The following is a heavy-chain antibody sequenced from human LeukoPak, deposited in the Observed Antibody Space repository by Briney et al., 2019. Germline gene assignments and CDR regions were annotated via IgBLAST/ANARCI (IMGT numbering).Heavy chain of an antibody. CDR2: INPNSGGT. CDR3: ARSTTPNENEYFEH. J-gene: IGHJ1*01. Sequence: ASVKVSCKASGYSFINYYIHWVRQAPGQGLEWMGWINPNSGGTNYIQKFQGRVTMTRDTSISTAYMELSRLGSDDTAVYYCARSTTPNENEYFEHWGQGTLVTVSS. CDR1: GYSFINYY. V-gene: IGHV1-2*02. D-gene: IGHD2/OR15-2a*01.